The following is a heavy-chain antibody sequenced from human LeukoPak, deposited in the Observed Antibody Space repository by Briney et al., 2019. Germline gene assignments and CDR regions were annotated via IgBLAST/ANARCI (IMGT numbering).Heavy chain of an antibody. Sequence: SETLSLTCAVSGYSISSGYYRGWIRQPPGKGLEWIGSIYHSGSTYYNPSLKSRVTISVDTSKNQFSLKLSSVTAADTAVYYCARLGNLRVTIFGVVPDYWGQGTLVTVSS. D-gene: IGHD3-3*01. CDR3: ARLGNLRVTIFGVVPDY. V-gene: IGHV4-38-2*01. CDR2: IYHSGST. CDR1: GYSISSGYY. J-gene: IGHJ4*02.